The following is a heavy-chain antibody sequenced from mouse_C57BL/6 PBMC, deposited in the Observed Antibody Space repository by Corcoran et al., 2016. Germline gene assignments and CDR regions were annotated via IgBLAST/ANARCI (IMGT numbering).Heavy chain of an antibody. Sequence: EVQLQQSGPELVKPGASVKISCKASGYTFTDYYMNWVKQSHGKSLEWIGDINPNNGGTSYNQKVKGKATLTVDKSSSTAYMELRSLTSEDSAVYYCARGGTTVVARYAMDYWGQGTSVTVSS. V-gene: IGHV1-26*01. CDR1: GYTFTDYY. CDR3: ARGGTTVVARYAMDY. D-gene: IGHD1-1*01. CDR2: INPNNGGT. J-gene: IGHJ4*01.